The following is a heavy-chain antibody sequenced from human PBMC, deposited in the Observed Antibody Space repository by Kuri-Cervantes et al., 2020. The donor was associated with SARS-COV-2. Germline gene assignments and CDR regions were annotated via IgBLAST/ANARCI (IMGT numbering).Heavy chain of an antibody. CDR2: IDPSDSYT. J-gene: IGHJ4*02. Sequence: KVSCKGSGYSFTSYWISWVRQMPGKGLEWMGRIDPSDSYTNYSPSFKGHVTISADKSISTAYLQWSSLKASDAAMYYCARRGYGSGWYEGDLDYWGQGTLVTVSS. CDR1: GYSFTSYW. CDR3: ARRGYGSGWYEGDLDY. D-gene: IGHD6-19*01. V-gene: IGHV5-10-1*01.